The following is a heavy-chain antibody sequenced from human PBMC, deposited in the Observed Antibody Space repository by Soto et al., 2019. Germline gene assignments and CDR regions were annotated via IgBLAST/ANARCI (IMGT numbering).Heavy chain of an antibody. J-gene: IGHJ4*02. D-gene: IGHD3-16*01. CDR1: GFTVSNNH. Sequence: VQLVESGGGLIQPGGFLRLSCAASGFTVSNNHMTWVRQAAGKGLELVSFVHGGGSASYADSVQGRFTISRDNSKQTLFLQLDNLRAENSARYYCAGRLTTAASLDYWGRGTLVTVSS. CDR2: VHGGGSA. CDR3: AGRLTTAASLDY. V-gene: IGHV3-53*01.